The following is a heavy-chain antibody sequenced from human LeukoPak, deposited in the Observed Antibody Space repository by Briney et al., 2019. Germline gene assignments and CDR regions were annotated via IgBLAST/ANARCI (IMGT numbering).Heavy chain of an antibody. J-gene: IGHJ4*02. Sequence: GASVKVSCKASGYXLTDYYIHWVRQAPGQDLEWMGFIIPHSGGTSYEQKFQGRVTMTRDMSIGTFYMELSSLRSDDTAVYYCSTEDKYCTTPNCGAYWGQGTLVTVSS. CDR1: GYXLTDYY. CDR2: IIPHSGGT. CDR3: STEDKYCTTPNCGAY. D-gene: IGHD2-8*01. V-gene: IGHV1-2*02.